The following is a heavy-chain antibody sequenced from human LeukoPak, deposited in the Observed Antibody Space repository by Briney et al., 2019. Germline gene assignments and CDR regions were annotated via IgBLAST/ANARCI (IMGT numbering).Heavy chain of an antibody. CDR1: GFTFDDYA. D-gene: IGHD3-22*01. CDR2: INWNSGSI. Sequence: PGRSLRLSCAASGFTFDDYAMHWVRQAPGKGLEWVSGINWNSGSISYADSVKGRFTISRDNAKNSLYLQMNSLRAEDTALYYCAKDYYDSSYDAFDIWGQGTMVTVSS. J-gene: IGHJ3*02. V-gene: IGHV3-9*01. CDR3: AKDYYDSSYDAFDI.